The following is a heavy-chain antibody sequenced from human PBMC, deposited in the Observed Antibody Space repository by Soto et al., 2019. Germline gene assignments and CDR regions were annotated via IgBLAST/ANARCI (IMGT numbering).Heavy chain of an antibody. D-gene: IGHD5-18*01. J-gene: IGHJ4*02. Sequence: QVQLVESGGGVVQPGRSLRLSCAASGFTFSSYGMHWVRQAPGKGLEWVAVISYDGSNKYYADSVKGRFTISRDNSKNTLYLQMNSLRAEDTAVYYCAKDHRWIRKYYFDYWGQGTLVTVSS. CDR1: GFTFSSYG. CDR3: AKDHRWIRKYYFDY. CDR2: ISYDGSNK. V-gene: IGHV3-30*18.